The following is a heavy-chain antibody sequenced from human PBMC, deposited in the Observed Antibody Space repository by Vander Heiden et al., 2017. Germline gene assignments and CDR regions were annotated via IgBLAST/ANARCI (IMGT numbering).Heavy chain of an antibody. CDR2: ITSGGIT. Sequence: EAQLVESGGGLIQPGGYLRLSCAASGFTVSNIYMSWVRQVPGKGLEWVSIITSGGITYYPDSVKGRFTISRDNSKNTLYLQMDSLRVEDTAVYYCAGRAMGYYYGMNVWGQGTTVTVSS. CDR3: AGRAMGYYYGMNV. V-gene: IGHV3-53*01. CDR1: GFTVSNIY. J-gene: IGHJ6*02.